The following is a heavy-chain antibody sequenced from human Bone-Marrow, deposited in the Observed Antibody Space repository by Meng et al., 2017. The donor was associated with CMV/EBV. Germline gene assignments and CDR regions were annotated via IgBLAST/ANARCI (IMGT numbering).Heavy chain of an antibody. J-gene: IGHJ3*01. Sequence: SETLSLTCTVSGGSISSNSYYWGWIRQPPEKRLEWIGSIYSSGSTYYNPSLKSRVTISVDTSKSQFSLKLSSVTAADTAVYYCAREFRYYDSSDYYFDGFDVWGQGTMVTVSS. CDR2: IYSSGST. V-gene: IGHV4-39*07. CDR3: AREFRYYDSSDYYFDGFDV. CDR1: GGSISSNSYY. D-gene: IGHD3-22*01.